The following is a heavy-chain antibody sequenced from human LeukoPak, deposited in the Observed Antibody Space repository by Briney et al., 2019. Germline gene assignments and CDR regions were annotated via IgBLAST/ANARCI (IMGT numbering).Heavy chain of an antibody. J-gene: IGHJ6*03. Sequence: GGSLRLSCAASGFTFSSYWMSWVRQAPGKGLEWVANIKQDGSEKYYVDSVKGRFTISRDNAKNSLYLQMSSLRAEDTAAYYCARGLGYNYGYYYYYYMDVWGKGTTVTISS. D-gene: IGHD5-18*01. V-gene: IGHV3-7*01. CDR1: GFTFSSYW. CDR3: ARGLGYNYGYYYYYYMDV. CDR2: IKQDGSEK.